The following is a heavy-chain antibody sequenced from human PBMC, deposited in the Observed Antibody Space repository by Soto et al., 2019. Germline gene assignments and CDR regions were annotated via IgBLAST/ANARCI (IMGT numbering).Heavy chain of an antibody. CDR3: ARVNLDYVTGMDV. CDR2: IYDSGST. Sequence: SETLSLTCTVSGGPITNYWSWIRQHPGKGLEWIGYIYDSGSTYYNPSLKSRVTMSLDTSKNQLSLKLTSVTAADTAVYYCARVNLDYVTGMDVWGQGTTVT. CDR1: GGPITNY. V-gene: IGHV4-31*03. J-gene: IGHJ6*02. D-gene: IGHD4-17*01.